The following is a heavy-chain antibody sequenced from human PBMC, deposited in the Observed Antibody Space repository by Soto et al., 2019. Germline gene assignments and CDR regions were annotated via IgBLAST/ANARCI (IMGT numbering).Heavy chain of an antibody. J-gene: IGHJ4*02. D-gene: IGHD3-10*01. CDR1: GYTFTGYY. Sequence: GASVKVSCKASGYTFTGYYMHWVRQAPGQGLEWMGWINPSSGGTNYAQKIQGWVTMTRDTSISTDYMELSRLRSDDTAVYYCARDLSPLFISYYGSGSYYNYPYYFDYWGQGTLVTVSS. V-gene: IGHV1-2*04. CDR2: INPSSGGT. CDR3: ARDLSPLFISYYGSGSYYNYPYYFDY.